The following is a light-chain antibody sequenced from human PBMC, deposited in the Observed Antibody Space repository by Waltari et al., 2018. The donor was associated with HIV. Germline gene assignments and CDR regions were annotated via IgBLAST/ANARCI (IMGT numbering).Light chain of an antibody. CDR2: GDN. CDR1: SPTIGAGSD. CDR3: QSYDSSLV. V-gene: IGLV1-40*01. J-gene: IGLJ2*01. Sequence: QSVLTQPPSVSGAPGQRLTIPCTGSSPTIGAGSDVHWYQQIAGAAPKLLIYGDNNRPSGVPDRFSGSKSGTSASLAITGLQAEDAADYYCQSYDSSLVFGGGTKLTV.